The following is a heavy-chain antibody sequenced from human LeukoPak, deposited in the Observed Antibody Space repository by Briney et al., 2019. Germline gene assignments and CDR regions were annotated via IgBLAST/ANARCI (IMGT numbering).Heavy chain of an antibody. V-gene: IGHV3-21*01. Sequence: PGGSLRLSCTASGFTFRNYAMSWVRQAPGEGLEWVSSISSSSSYIYYADSVKGRFTISRDNAKNSLYLQMNSLRAEDTAVYYCARESLFRYFDLWGRGTLVTVSS. D-gene: IGHD2-21*01. CDR2: ISSSSSYI. CDR1: GFTFRNYA. J-gene: IGHJ2*01. CDR3: ARESLFRYFDL.